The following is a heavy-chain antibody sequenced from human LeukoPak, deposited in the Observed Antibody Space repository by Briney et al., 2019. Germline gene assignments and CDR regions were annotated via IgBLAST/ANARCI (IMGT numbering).Heavy chain of an antibody. D-gene: IGHD2-2*01. CDR3: AREVVVPGAPYYFDY. J-gene: IGHJ4*02. CDR2: ISSSSSYI. Sequence: PGGSLRLSCAASGFTFSSYSMNWVRQAPGKGLEWVSSISSSSSYIYYADSVKGRFTTSRDNAKNSLYLQMNSLRAEDTAVYYCAREVVVPGAPYYFDYWGQGTLVTVSS. V-gene: IGHV3-21*01. CDR1: GFTFSSYS.